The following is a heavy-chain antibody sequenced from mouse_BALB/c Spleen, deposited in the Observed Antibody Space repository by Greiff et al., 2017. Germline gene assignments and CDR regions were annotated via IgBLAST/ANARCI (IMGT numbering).Heavy chain of an antibody. D-gene: IGHD1-1*01. J-gene: IGHJ4*01. CDR3: ARHGSLYAMDY. V-gene: IGHV5-17*02. CDR1: GFTFSSFG. CDR2: ISSGSSTI. Sequence: EVMLVESGGGLVQPGGSRKLSCAASGFTFSSFGMHWVRQAPEKGLEWVAYISSGSSTIYYADTVKGRFTISRDNPKNTLFLQMTSLRSEDTAMYYCARHGSLYAMDYWGQGTSVTVSS.